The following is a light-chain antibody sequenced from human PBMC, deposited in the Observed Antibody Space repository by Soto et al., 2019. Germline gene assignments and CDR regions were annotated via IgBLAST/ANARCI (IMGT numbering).Light chain of an antibody. Sequence: QSALTQPASVSGSPGQSITISCTGTSSDVGGYNYVSWYQQHPGKAPKLMIFDVSNRPSGVSNRFSGSKSGNTASLTISGLQAEDEADYHCSSYTTSSTLFGGGTKVTVL. CDR3: SSYTTSSTL. CDR2: DVS. CDR1: SSDVGGYNY. J-gene: IGLJ2*01. V-gene: IGLV2-14*03.